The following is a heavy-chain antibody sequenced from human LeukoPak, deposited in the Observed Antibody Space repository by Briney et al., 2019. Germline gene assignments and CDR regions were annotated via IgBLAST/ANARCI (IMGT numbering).Heavy chain of an antibody. Sequence: GGSLRLSCAASGFAFSSYAMSWVRQAPGKGLEWVSSASGSGGSTYYADSVKGRFTISRDNAKNSLYLQMNSLRAEDTALYYCAKDIDSLSSSAFDYWGQGTLVTVSS. J-gene: IGHJ4*02. CDR1: GFAFSSYA. CDR2: ASGSGGST. V-gene: IGHV3-23*01. CDR3: AKDIDSLSSSAFDY. D-gene: IGHD6-6*01.